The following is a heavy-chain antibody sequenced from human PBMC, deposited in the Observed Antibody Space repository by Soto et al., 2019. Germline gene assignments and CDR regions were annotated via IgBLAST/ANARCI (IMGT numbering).Heavy chain of an antibody. D-gene: IGHD3-22*01. J-gene: IGHJ5*02. V-gene: IGHV5-51*01. Sequence: GESLKISCEGSGYSFTNYWIGWVRQMPGKGLEWMGIIYPGDSDTRYSPTFQGQVIISADKSISTAYLQWISLKASDTAMYYCARSDRSGYYPSNWLDPWGQGTLVTVSS. CDR1: GYSFTNYW. CDR2: IYPGDSDT. CDR3: ARSDRSGYYPSNWLDP.